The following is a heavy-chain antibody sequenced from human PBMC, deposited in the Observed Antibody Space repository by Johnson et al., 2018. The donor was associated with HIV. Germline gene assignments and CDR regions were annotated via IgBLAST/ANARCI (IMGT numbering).Heavy chain of an antibody. V-gene: IGHV3-74*01. CDR2: INSDGSSR. Sequence: VQLVESGGGLVQSGGSLRLSCAASGFTFSNHWMHWVRQAPGKGLVWVSRINSDGSSRNYADSVKGRFTISRDNAKNTLYLQMNSLRAEDTAVYYCARDSSSSVGAFDIWGQGTMVTVSS. J-gene: IGHJ3*02. CDR3: ARDSSSSVGAFDI. CDR1: GFTFSNHW. D-gene: IGHD6-13*01.